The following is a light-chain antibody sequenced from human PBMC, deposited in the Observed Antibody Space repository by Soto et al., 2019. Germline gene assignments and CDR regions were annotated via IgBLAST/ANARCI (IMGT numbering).Light chain of an antibody. V-gene: IGKV1-5*01. CDR3: QQYNSYPYT. CDR2: DAS. J-gene: IGKJ2*01. Sequence: TQSPATLSVSPGQRVTLSCRASQSISSWLAWYQQKPGKAPKLLIYDASSLESGVPSRFSGSGSGTEFTLTISSLQPDDFATYYCQQYNSYPYTFGQGTKLEIK. CDR1: QSISSW.